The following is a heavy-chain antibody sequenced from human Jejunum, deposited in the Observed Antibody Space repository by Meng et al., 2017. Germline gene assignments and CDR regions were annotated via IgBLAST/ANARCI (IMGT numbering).Heavy chain of an antibody. CDR1: RFPFNNYA. CDR3: ANDLRLSRRSSGVWYASEYFQW. Sequence: GESLKISCAASRFPFNNYAMSWVRQAPGKGLEWVSTVGISGENANYADSVKGRFTISRDNSRNTLDLQMNSLRVDDTAVYYCANDLRLSRRSSGVWYASEYFQWWGLGTLVTVSS. D-gene: IGHD6-19*01. V-gene: IGHV3-23*01. CDR2: VGISGENA. J-gene: IGHJ1*01.